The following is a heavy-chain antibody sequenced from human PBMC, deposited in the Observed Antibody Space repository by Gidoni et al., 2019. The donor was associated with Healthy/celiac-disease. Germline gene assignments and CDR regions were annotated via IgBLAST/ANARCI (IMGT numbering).Heavy chain of an antibody. CDR1: GFTSDDYA. J-gene: IGHJ4*02. CDR2: ISWNSGSI. CDR3: AKDFDYYDSSGLVDY. V-gene: IGHV3-9*02. Sequence: EVQLVESGGGLVQPVRSLRLSCAASGFTSDDYAMHWVRQAPGKGLEWGSGISWNSGSIGYADSGKGRFTISRDNAKNSLYLQMNSLRAEDTALYYCAKDFDYYDSSGLVDYWGQGTLVTVSS. D-gene: IGHD3-22*01.